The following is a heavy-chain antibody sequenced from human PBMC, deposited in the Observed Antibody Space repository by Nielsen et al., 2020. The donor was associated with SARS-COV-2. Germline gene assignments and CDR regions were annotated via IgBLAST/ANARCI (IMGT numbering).Heavy chain of an antibody. D-gene: IGHD6-13*01. CDR3: ARQFRAAAGLGWFDP. Sequence: ASVKVSCKASGYTFTGYYMHWVRQAPGQGLEWMGWINPNSGGTNYAQKFQGWVTMTRDTSISTAYMELSRLRSDDTAVYYCARQFRAAAGLGWFDPWGQGTLVTVSS. V-gene: IGHV1-2*04. J-gene: IGHJ5*02. CDR2: INPNSGGT. CDR1: GYTFTGYY.